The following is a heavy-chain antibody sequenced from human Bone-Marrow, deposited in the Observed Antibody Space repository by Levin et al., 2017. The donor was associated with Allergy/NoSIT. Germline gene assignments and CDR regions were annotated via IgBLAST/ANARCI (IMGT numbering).Heavy chain of an antibody. V-gene: IGHV4-34*01. D-gene: IGHD3-16*02. CDR1: GGSLSDYS. J-gene: IGHJ2*01. Sequence: SETLSLTCAVYGGSLSDYSWNWVRQPPGKSLEWLGEIHHSGSTNYNPSLKSRVTISVEMSKNQISLNLTSVTAADTGLYYCARGSQANRKARVYWYFDLWGRETLVTVSS. CDR3: ARGSQANRKARVYWYFDL. CDR2: IHHSGST.